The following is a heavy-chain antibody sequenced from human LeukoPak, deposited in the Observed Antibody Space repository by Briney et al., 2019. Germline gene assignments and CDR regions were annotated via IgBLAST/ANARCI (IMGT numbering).Heavy chain of an antibody. D-gene: IGHD2-15*01. CDR2: ISSSSSYI. V-gene: IGHV3-21*01. CDR3: ARAVVAIDY. CDR1: GFTFSSYS. Sequence: GGSLRLSCAASGFTFSSYSMNWVRQAPGKGLEWVSSISSSSSYIYYADLVKGRFTPYRDNAKNLMYLQMNSLRVEDTAVYYCARAVVAIDYWGQGTLVTVSS. J-gene: IGHJ4*02.